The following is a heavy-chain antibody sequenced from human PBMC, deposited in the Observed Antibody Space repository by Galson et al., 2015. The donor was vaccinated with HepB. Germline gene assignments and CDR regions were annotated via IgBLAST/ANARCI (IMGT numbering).Heavy chain of an antibody. J-gene: IGHJ6*02. Sequence: SVKVSCKASGYTFTSYGISWVRQAPGQGLEWMGWISAYNGNTNYAQKLQGRVTMTTDTSTSTAYMELRSLRSDDTAVYYCARDIGSTVTTSGYYYYGMDVWGQGTTVTVSS. CDR3: ARDIGSTVTTSGYYYYGMDV. V-gene: IGHV1-18*04. CDR2: ISAYNGNT. CDR1: GYTFTSYG. D-gene: IGHD4-17*01.